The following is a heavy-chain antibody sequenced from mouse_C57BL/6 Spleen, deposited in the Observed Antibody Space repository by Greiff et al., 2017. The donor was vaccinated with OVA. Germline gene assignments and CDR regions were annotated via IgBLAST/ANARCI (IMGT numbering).Heavy chain of an antibody. CDR2: ISDGGSYT. CDR1: GFTFSSYA. D-gene: IGHD2-5*01. V-gene: IGHV5-4*03. Sequence: DVKLVESGGGLVKPGGSLKLSCAASGFTFSSYAMSWVRQTPEKRLEWVATISDGGSYTYYPDNVKGRFTISRDNAKNNLYLQMSHLKSEDTAMYYCARRGSNYYFDYWGQGTTLTVSS. CDR3: ARRGSNYYFDY. J-gene: IGHJ2*01.